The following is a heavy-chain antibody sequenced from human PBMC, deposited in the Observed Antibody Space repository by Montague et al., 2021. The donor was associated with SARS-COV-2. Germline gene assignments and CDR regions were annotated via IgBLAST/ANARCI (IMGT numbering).Heavy chain of an antibody. J-gene: IGHJ5*02. CDR1: GGSISSDNW. CDR3: ALPLGGARFDV. Sequence: SETLSLTCTVSGGSISSDNWWTWVRQPPGKGLEWIGDIFHSETTNYNPSLKSRLTISVDKSTNQISLQLISVTAADTAMYYCALPLGGARFDVWGQGTLVTVSS. D-gene: IGHD3-16*01. CDR2: IFHSETT. V-gene: IGHV4-4*02.